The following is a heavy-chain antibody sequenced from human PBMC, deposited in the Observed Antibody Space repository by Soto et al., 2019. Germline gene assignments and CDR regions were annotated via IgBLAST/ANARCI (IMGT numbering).Heavy chain of an antibody. J-gene: IGHJ4*02. CDR3: ALTAIDY. V-gene: IGHV1-18*03. D-gene: IGHD5-18*01. CDR1: GYTFITYG. CDR2: ISAYNGNT. Sequence: QVQLLQSGAEVKKPGSSVKVSCKASGYTFITYGINWVRQAPGQGLEWMGWISAYNGNTQFAQKFQGRRTMTRDTSTSTAYMELRSLRSCDMAVYYCALTAIDYWGQGTLVTVSS.